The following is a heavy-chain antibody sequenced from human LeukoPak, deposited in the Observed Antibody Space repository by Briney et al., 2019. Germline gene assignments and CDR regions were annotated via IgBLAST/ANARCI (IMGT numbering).Heavy chain of an antibody. CDR1: GGTFSSYA. CDR3: ASTDIVVVPAAIPDDHYHYGMDV. J-gene: IGHJ6*02. V-gene: IGHV1-69*04. D-gene: IGHD2-2*02. Sequence: SVKVSCKASGGTFSSYAISWVRQAPGQGLEWMGRIIPILGIANYAQKFQGRVTITADKSTSTAYMELSSLRSEDTAVYYCASTDIVVVPAAIPDDHYHYGMDVWGQGTTVTVSS. CDR2: IIPILGIA.